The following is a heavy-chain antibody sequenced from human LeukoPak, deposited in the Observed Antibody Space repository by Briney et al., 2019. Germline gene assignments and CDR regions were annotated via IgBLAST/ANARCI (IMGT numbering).Heavy chain of an antibody. J-gene: IGHJ3*02. V-gene: IGHV1-2*02. CDR1: GYTFTGYY. D-gene: IGHD4-23*01. Sequence: ASVKVSCKASGYTFTGYYMHWVRQAPGQGLEWMGWINPNSGGTDYAQKFQGRVTMTRDTSTSTAYMELSRLRSDDTAVYYCARDLGATVVTHAFDIWGQGTMVTVSS. CDR2: INPNSGGT. CDR3: ARDLGATVVTHAFDI.